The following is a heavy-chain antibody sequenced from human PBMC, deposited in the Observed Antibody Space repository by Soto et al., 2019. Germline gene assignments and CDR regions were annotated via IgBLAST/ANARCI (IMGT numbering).Heavy chain of an antibody. V-gene: IGHV3-7*01. CDR3: ARDTAPLRAAHFDY. J-gene: IGHJ4*02. CDR1: GFTFSSYW. CDR2: IKQDGSEK. D-gene: IGHD6-6*01. Sequence: GSLRLSCAASGFTFSSYWMSWVRQAPGKGLEWVANIKQDGSEKYYVDSVKGRFTISRDNAKNSLYLQMNSLRAEDTAVYYCARDTAPLRAAHFDYWGQGTLVTVSS.